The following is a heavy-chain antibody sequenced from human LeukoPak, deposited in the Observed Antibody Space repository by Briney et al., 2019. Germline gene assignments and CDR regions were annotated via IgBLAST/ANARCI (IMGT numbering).Heavy chain of an antibody. CDR3: ARGGSLYDSSGYRTDY. V-gene: IGHV1-3*01. D-gene: IGHD3-22*01. CDR1: GYTFTSYA. J-gene: IGHJ4*02. Sequence: ASVKVSCKASGYTFTSYAMHWVRQAPGQRLEWMGWINASNGNTEYSQKFQGRVTITRDTSASTAYMELSSLRSEDTAVYYCARGGSLYDSSGYRTDYWGQGTLVTVSS. CDR2: INASNGNT.